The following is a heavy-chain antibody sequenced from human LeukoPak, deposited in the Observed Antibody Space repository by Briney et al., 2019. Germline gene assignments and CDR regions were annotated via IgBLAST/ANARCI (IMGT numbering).Heavy chain of an antibody. Sequence: GGSLRLSCAVSGCTFSSYWMSWVRQAPGKGLEWVANIKQDGSEKYYVDSVKGRFTISRDNAKNSLYLQMNSLRAEDTAVYYCAREYYGDPNYDYWGQGTLVTVSS. CDR3: AREYYGDPNYDY. CDR1: GCTFSSYW. J-gene: IGHJ4*02. D-gene: IGHD4-17*01. CDR2: IKQDGSEK. V-gene: IGHV3-7*03.